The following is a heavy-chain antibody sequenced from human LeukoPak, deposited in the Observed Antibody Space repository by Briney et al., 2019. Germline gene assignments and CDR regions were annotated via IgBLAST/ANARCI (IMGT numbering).Heavy chain of an antibody. CDR1: GFTFDDYA. CDR2: ISWSSGSI. Sequence: GGSLRLSCAASGFTFDDYAMHWVRQAPGRGLEWVSGISWSSGSIGYADSVKGRFTISRDNAKNSLYLQMNSLRAEDTALYYCAKDRTAVITYYFDYWGQGTLVTVSS. CDR3: AKDRTAVITYYFDY. D-gene: IGHD3-22*01. J-gene: IGHJ4*02. V-gene: IGHV3-9*01.